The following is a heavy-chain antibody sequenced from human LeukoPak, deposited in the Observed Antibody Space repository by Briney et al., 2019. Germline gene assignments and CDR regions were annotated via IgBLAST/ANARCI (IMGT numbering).Heavy chain of an antibody. V-gene: IGHV1-69*13. CDR3: ARSGRITMIVVTIARAFDI. D-gene: IGHD3-22*01. Sequence: VASVKVSCKASGGTFSSYAISWVRQAPGQGLEWMGGIIPIFGTANYAQKFQGRVTITADESTSTAYMELSSLRSEDTAVYYCARSGRITMIVVTIARAFDIWGQGTMVTVSS. J-gene: IGHJ3*02. CDR1: GGTFSSYA. CDR2: IIPIFGTA.